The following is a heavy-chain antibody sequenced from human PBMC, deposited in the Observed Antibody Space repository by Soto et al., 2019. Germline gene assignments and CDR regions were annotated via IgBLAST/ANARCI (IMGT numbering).Heavy chain of an antibody. CDR1: GYTFNIYW. J-gene: IGHJ4*02. CDR3: ERNDGDGLFYFDY. V-gene: IGHV5-51*01. CDR2: IYPVDSDT. Sequence: GESLKISCKGSGYTFNIYWIAWVRQMPGKGLEWMGVIYPVDSDTRYSPSFQGQVTISVDKSINTAYLQWSSLQASDTAIYYCERNDGDGLFYFDYWGQGTPVYVSS. D-gene: IGHD4-17*01.